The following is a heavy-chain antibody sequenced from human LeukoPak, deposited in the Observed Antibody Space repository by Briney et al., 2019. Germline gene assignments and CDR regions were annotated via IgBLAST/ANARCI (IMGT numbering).Heavy chain of an antibody. CDR2: ISWNSGSI. CDR3: AKDSDSSGYYLGSAFDI. Sequence: PGRSLRLSCAASGFTFDDYAMHWVRQAPGKGLEWVSGISWNSGSIDYADSVKGRFTISRDNAKNSLYLQMNSLRAEDTALYYCAKDSDSSGYYLGSAFDIWGQGTMVTVSS. CDR1: GFTFDDYA. V-gene: IGHV3-9*01. J-gene: IGHJ3*02. D-gene: IGHD3-22*01.